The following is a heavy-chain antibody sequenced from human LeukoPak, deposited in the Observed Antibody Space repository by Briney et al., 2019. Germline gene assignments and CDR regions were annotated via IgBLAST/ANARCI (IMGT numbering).Heavy chain of an antibody. V-gene: IGHV3-15*01. CDR2: IKSKTDGGTT. Sequence: GGPLRLSCAASGFTFNDAWMSWVRQAPGKGLEWVGRIKSKTDGGTTDYAAPVKGRFTISRDDSKNTLYLQMNSLKTEDTAVYYCATHPGVPPNYWGQGTLVTVSS. CDR1: GFTFNDAW. D-gene: IGHD1-1*01. J-gene: IGHJ4*02. CDR3: ATHPGVPPNY.